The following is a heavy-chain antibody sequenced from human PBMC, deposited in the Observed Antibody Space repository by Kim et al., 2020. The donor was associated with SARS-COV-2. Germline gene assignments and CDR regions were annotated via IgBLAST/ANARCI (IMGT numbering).Heavy chain of an antibody. J-gene: IGHJ6*02. CDR2: ITTNTGNP. D-gene: IGHD5-12*01. CDR1: GYTFTSYA. Sequence: ASVKVSCKASGYTFTSYAMNWVRQAPGQGLEWMGWITTNTGNPTYAQGFTGRFVFSLDTSVSTAYLQISSLKAEDTAVYYCARESRFFSGYDYGDYYYYGMDVWGQGTTVTVSS. V-gene: IGHV7-4-1*02. CDR3: ARESRFFSGYDYGDYYYYGMDV.